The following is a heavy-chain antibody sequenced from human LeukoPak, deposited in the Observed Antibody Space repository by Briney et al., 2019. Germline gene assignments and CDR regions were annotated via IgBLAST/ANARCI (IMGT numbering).Heavy chain of an antibody. D-gene: IGHD6-13*01. Sequence: ASVKVSCKASGYTFTSYGISWVRQAPGPGLEWMGWISAYNGNTNYAQKLQGRVTMTTDTSTSTAYMELRSLRSDDTAVYYCARDLESSSWYGWFDPWGQGTLVTVSS. CDR3: ARDLESSSWYGWFDP. J-gene: IGHJ5*02. V-gene: IGHV1-18*01. CDR2: ISAYNGNT. CDR1: GYTFTSYG.